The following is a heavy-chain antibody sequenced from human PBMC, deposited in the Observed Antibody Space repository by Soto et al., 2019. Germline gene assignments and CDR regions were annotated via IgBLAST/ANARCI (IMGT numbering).Heavy chain of an antibody. J-gene: IGHJ6*02. V-gene: IGHV1-69*13. D-gene: IGHD3-3*01. Sequence: SVKVSCKASGGTFSSYAISWVRQAPGQGLEWMGGIIPIFGTANYAQKFQGRVTITADESTSTAYMELSSLRSEDTAVYYCARGTYYDFWSGYYTGYYYYGMDVWGQGTTVTSP. CDR2: IIPIFGTA. CDR3: ARGTYYDFWSGYYTGYYYYGMDV. CDR1: GGTFSSYA.